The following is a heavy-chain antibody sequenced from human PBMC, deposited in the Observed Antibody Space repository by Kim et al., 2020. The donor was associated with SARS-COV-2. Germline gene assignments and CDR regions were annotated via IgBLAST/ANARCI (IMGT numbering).Heavy chain of an antibody. V-gene: IGHV1-24*01. D-gene: IGHD3-22*01. J-gene: IGHJ3*02. CDR2: FDPEDGET. CDR1: GYTLTELS. Sequence: ASVKVSCKVSGYTLTELSMHWVRQAPGKGLEWMGGFDPEDGETIYAQKFQGRVTMTEDTSTDTAYMELSSLRSEDTAVYYCATPGIYDSSGYDAFDIWVQGTMVTVSS. CDR3: ATPGIYDSSGYDAFDI.